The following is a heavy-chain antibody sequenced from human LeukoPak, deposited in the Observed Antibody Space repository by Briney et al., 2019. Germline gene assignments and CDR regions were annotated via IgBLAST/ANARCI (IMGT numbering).Heavy chain of an antibody. V-gene: IGHV3-49*04. CDR2: IRSKAYGGTT. CDR1: GFTFSSYT. J-gene: IGHJ4*02. CDR3: TRGRRATHDY. Sequence: GGSLRLSCAASGFTFSSYTMSWVRQAPGKGLEWVGFIRSKAYGGTTEYAASVKGRFTISRDDSKSIAYLQMNSLKTEDTAVYYCTRGRRATHDYWGQGTLVTVSS. D-gene: IGHD1-26*01.